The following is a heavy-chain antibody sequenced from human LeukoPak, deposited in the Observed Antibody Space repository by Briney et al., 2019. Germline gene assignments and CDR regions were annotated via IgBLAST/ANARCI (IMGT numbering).Heavy chain of an antibody. D-gene: IGHD2-2*01. CDR2: ISSSSSYI. CDR3: ARGEDIVVVPAAITCYAFDI. V-gene: IGHV3-21*01. J-gene: IGHJ3*02. Sequence: GRSLRLSCAASGFTFSSYAMHWVRQAPGKGLEWVSSISSSSSYIYYADSVKGRFTISRDNAKNSLYLQMNSLRAEDTAVYYCARGEDIVVVPAAITCYAFDIWGQGTMVTVSS. CDR1: GFTFSSYA.